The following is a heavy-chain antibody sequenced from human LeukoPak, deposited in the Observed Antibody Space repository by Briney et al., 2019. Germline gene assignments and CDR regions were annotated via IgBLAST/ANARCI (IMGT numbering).Heavy chain of an antibody. V-gene: IGHV3-53*01. CDR1: GFTFSSYW. CDR2: IYSGGST. Sequence: GGSLRLSCAASGFTFSSYWMSWVRQAPGKGLEWVSVIYSGGSTYYADSVKGRFTISRDNSKNALYLQMNSLRAEDTAVYYCVGRYYYGSGRDYWGQGTLVTVSS. D-gene: IGHD3-10*01. CDR3: VGRYYYGSGRDY. J-gene: IGHJ4*02.